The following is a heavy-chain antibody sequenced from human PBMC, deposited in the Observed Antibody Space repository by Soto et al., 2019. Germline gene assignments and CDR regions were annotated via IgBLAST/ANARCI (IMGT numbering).Heavy chain of an antibody. CDR3: AKEHIVVVTAKGSFDP. J-gene: IGHJ5*02. CDR1: GFTFSSYA. Sequence: PGGSLRLSCAASGFTFSSYAMSWVRQAPGKGLEWVSAISGSGGSTYYADSVKGRFTISRDNSKNTLYLQMNSLRAEDTAVYYCAKEHIVVVTAKGSFDPWGQGTLVTVSS. V-gene: IGHV3-23*01. CDR2: ISGSGGST. D-gene: IGHD2-21*02.